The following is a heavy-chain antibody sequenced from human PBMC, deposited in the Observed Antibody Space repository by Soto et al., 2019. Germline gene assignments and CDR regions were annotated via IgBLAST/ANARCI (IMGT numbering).Heavy chain of an antibody. CDR3: ARGTEWFGELSFDY. V-gene: IGHV4-31*03. D-gene: IGHD3-10*01. CDR1: GGSISSGGYY. CDR2: IYYSGST. J-gene: IGHJ4*02. Sequence: PSETLSLTCTVSGGSISSGGYYWSWIRQHPGKGLEWIGYIYYSGSTYYNPSLKSRVTISVDTSKNQFSLKLSSVTAADTAVYYCARGTEWFGELSFDYWGQGTLVTVSS.